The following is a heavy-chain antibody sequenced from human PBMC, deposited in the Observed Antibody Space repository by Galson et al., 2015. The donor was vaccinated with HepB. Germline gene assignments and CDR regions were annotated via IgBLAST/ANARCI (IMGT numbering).Heavy chain of an antibody. Sequence: SLRLSCAASGFTVSSNYMSWVRQAPGKGLEWVSVIYSGGSTYYADSVKGRFTISRDNSKNTLYLQMNSLRAEDTAVYYCARGDYYDSSGYYSHDAFDIWGQGTMVTVSS. CDR2: IYSGGST. D-gene: IGHD3-22*01. CDR3: ARGDYYDSSGYYSHDAFDI. V-gene: IGHV3-66*01. CDR1: GFTVSSNY. J-gene: IGHJ3*02.